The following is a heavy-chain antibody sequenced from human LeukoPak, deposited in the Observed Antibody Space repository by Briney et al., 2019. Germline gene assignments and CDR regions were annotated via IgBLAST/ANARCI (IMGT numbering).Heavy chain of an antibody. Sequence: QPGGSLRLSCAASGFTFSSYGMHWVRQAPGKGLEWVAVISYDGSNKYYADSVKGRFTISRDNSKNTLYLQMNSLRAEDTAVYYCAREGRAGTYFDYWGQGTLVTVSS. J-gene: IGHJ4*02. CDR1: GFTFSSYG. CDR3: AREGRAGTYFDY. V-gene: IGHV3-30*04. CDR2: ISYDGSNK. D-gene: IGHD6-19*01.